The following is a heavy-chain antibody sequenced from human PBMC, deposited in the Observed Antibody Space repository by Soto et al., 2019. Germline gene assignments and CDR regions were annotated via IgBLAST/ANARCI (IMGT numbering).Heavy chain of an antibody. J-gene: IGHJ5*02. D-gene: IGHD3-3*01. Sequence: SETLSLTCTVSGGSISSSSYYWGWIRQPPGKGLEWIGSIYYSGSTYYNPSLKSRVIISVDTSKNQFSLKLSSVTAADTAVYYCARHSEIGGITIFGVVISDWFDPWGQGTLVTVSS. CDR3: ARHSEIGGITIFGVVISDWFDP. CDR1: GGSISSSSYY. V-gene: IGHV4-39*01. CDR2: IYYSGST.